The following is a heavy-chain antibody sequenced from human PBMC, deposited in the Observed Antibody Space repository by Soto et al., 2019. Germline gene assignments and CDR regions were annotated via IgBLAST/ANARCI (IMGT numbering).Heavy chain of an antibody. Sequence: EVQLLESGGGLVQPGGSLRLSCADSGFTFSSYAMSWVRQAPGKGLEWVSAISGSGGSTYYADSVKGRFTISRDNSKNPLYLQMNSLRAEDTAVYYCAERDDYGDYDGYWGQGTLVTVSS. V-gene: IGHV3-23*01. J-gene: IGHJ4*02. CDR1: GFTFSSYA. CDR2: ISGSGGST. CDR3: AERDDYGDYDGY. D-gene: IGHD4-17*01.